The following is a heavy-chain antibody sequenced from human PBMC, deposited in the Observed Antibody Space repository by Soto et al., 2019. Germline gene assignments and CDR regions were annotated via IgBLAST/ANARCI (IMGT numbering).Heavy chain of an antibody. Sequence: MHWVRQAPGQGLEWVSGISWNSGSIGYADSVKGRFTISRDNAKNSLYLQMNSPRAEDTASYYCAKDMAYYYDSSGHYYDAFDIWGQGTMVTVSS. CDR3: AKDMAYYYDSSGHYYDAFDI. D-gene: IGHD3-22*01. V-gene: IGHV3-9*01. J-gene: IGHJ3*02. CDR2: ISWNSGSI.